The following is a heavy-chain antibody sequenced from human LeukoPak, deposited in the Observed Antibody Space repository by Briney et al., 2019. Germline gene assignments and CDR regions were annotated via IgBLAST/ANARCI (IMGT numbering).Heavy chain of an antibody. J-gene: IGHJ3*02. D-gene: IGHD2-21*02. Sequence: SETLSLTCAVYGGSFSGYYWSWIRQPPGKGLEWIGEINHSGSTNYNPSLKSRVTISVDTSKNQFSLKLSSVTAAVTAVYYCARGPHIVVVTATYAFDIWGQGTMVTVSS. CDR1: GGSFSGYY. V-gene: IGHV4-34*01. CDR3: ARGPHIVVVTATYAFDI. CDR2: INHSGST.